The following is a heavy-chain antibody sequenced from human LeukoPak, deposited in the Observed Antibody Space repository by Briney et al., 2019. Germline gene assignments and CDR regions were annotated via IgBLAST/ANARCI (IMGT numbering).Heavy chain of an antibody. J-gene: IGHJ3*02. CDR1: GFTFSSYA. D-gene: IGHD3-22*01. Sequence: PGGSLRLSCAASGFTFSSYAMSWVRQAPGKGLEWVSAISGSGGSTYYADSVRGRFTISRDNSKNTLYLQMNSLRAEDTAVHYCAKDTDSSGYIPIDAFDIWGQGTMVTVSS. CDR2: ISGSGGST. CDR3: AKDTDSSGYIPIDAFDI. V-gene: IGHV3-23*01.